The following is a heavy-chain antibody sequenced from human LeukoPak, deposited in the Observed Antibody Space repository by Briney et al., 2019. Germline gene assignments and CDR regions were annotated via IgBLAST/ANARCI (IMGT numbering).Heavy chain of an antibody. D-gene: IGHD6-19*01. CDR3: AGGGGRVAGTNWFDP. V-gene: IGHV4-59*01. J-gene: IGHJ5*02. Sequence: SETLSLTCTVSGGSISNYYWSWIRQPPGKGLEWIGYIYYSGSTNYNPSLKSRLTISVDTSNNQFSLRLSSVTAADTAVYYCAGGGGRVAGTNWFDPWGQGTLVTVSS. CDR1: GGSISNYY. CDR2: IYYSGST.